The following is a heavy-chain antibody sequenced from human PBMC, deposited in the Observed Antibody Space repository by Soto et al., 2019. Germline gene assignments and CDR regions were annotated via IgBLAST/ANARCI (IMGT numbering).Heavy chain of an antibody. CDR2: ISAYNGNT. CDR3: GRDIFGGGLGESNWLDP. J-gene: IGHJ5*02. CDR1: GYTFTSYG. D-gene: IGHD3-16*01. Sequence: ASVKVSCKASGYTFTSYGISWVRQAPGQGLEWMGWISAYNGNTNYAQKFQGRVTMTTDTSTSTAYMELRSLRSDDTAVYYCGRDIFGGGLGESNWLDPWGQGTLVTVSS. V-gene: IGHV1-18*01.